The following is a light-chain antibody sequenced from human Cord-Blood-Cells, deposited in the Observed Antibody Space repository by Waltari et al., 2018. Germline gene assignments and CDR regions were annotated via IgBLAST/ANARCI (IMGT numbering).Light chain of an antibody. Sequence: TQSPGTLSLSPGERATLSCRASQSVSGSYLAWYQQKPGQAPRLLIYGASSRATGIPDRFSGSGSGTDFTLTISRLEPEDFAVYYCQQYGSSWTFGQGTKVEIK. CDR2: GAS. J-gene: IGKJ1*01. CDR1: QSVSGSY. V-gene: IGKV3-20*01. CDR3: QQYGSSWT.